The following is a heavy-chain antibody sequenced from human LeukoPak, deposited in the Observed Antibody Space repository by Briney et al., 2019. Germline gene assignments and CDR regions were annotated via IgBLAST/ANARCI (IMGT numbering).Heavy chain of an antibody. D-gene: IGHD2-2*01. J-gene: IGHJ4*02. V-gene: IGHV3-74*01. CDR3: ARAGKSTGRSKSGFDY. CDR2: INSDGSST. CDR1: GFTFSSYW. Sequence: QAGGSLRLSCAASGFTFSSYWMHWVRQAPGKGLVWVSRINSDGSSTSYADSVKGRFTISRDNAKNTLYLQMNSLRAEDTAVYYCARAGKSTGRSKSGFDYWGQGTLVTVSS.